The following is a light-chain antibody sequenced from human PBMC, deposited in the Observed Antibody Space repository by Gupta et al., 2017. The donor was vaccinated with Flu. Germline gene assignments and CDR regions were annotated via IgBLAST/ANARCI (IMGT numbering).Light chain of an antibody. CDR2: DVS. V-gene: IGLV2-14*01. J-gene: IGLJ3*02. CDR1: STDVGDYNH. Sequence: QSALTQPAPVSRPPGQSISLSCTGTSTDVGDYNHVSWYQHHPGKAPKFIIYDVSNRPSGVSNRVSGSKSGNTASLTISGLQAEDEADYYCSSYTRRSSWVFGGGTKLTV. CDR3: SSYTRRSSWV.